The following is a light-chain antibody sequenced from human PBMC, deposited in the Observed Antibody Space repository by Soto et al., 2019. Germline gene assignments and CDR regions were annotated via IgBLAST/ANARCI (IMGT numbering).Light chain of an antibody. J-gene: IGKJ1*01. CDR3: QHHNSYSEA. CDR2: KAS. V-gene: IGKV1-5*03. CDR1: QTISSW. Sequence: DIQITHSPSSLSASVGDRVTITCRASQTISSWLVWYQQKPGKAPKLLIYKASTLTSGVPARFSGSGSGTEFTLTISSLQPDDFAAYYCQHHNSYSEAFGQGTKVDI.